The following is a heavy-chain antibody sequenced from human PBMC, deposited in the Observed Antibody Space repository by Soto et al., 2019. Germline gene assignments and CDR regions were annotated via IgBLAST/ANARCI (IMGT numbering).Heavy chain of an antibody. V-gene: IGHV2-5*02. Sequence: QITLKESGPTLVTPTQTLTLTCTFTGFSLSTSGLGVGSLRPPTGNALEWLALIYLDDDKRYSPSLKSRFIIQNDTPKNQVCLTMTNTYPVDTATLYSADSARILAAYSYSYDYCGKGTLVTVSS. CDR3: ADSARILAAYSYSYDY. CDR2: IYLDDDK. J-gene: IGHJ4*02. D-gene: IGHD3-9*01. CDR1: GFSLSTSGLG.